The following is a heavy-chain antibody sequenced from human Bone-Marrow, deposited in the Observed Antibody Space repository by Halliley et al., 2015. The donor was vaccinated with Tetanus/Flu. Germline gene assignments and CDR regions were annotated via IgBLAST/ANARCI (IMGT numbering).Heavy chain of an antibody. CDR3: TTHSSSYYYEY. Sequence: SLRLSCAASGFTFSNTWLSWVRQDPEKGLAWVGRIKSETHGGTTDYPAPVKGRFTVSRDDSKDTLYLHMNDLKSEDTAVYYCTTHSSSYYYEYWGQGTRVTASS. V-gene: IGHV3-15*01. CDR1: GFTFSNTW. D-gene: IGHD6-6*01. J-gene: IGHJ4*02. CDR2: IKSETHGGTT.